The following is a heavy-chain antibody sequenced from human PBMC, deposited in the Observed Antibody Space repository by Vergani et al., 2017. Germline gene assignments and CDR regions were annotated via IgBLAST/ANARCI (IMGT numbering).Heavy chain of an antibody. CDR1: GFTFSSYS. V-gene: IGHV3-21*01. J-gene: IGHJ4*02. Sequence: EVQLVESGGGLVKPGGSLRLSCAASGFTFSSYSMNWVRQAPGKGLEWVSSISSSSSYMYYADSVKGRFTISRDNAKNSLYLQMNSLRAEDTAVYYCARVREYGSGYYFDYWGQGTLVTVSS. CDR3: ARVREYGSGYYFDY. CDR2: ISSSSSYM. D-gene: IGHD3-10*01.